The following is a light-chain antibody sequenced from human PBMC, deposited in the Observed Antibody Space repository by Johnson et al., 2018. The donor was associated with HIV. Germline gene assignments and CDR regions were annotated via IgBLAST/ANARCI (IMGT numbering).Light chain of an antibody. CDR1: TSNIGNNH. CDR3: GAWDGRLSVYV. CDR2: EKN. J-gene: IGLJ1*01. V-gene: IGLV1-51*02. Sequence: QPALTQPPSVSAAPGQKVTISCSGSTSNIGNNHVSWYQQLPGTAPKLLIYEKNKRPSGIPDRFSASKSATTATLAITGLQTGDGADYYCGAWDGRLSVYVFGTGTKVTVL.